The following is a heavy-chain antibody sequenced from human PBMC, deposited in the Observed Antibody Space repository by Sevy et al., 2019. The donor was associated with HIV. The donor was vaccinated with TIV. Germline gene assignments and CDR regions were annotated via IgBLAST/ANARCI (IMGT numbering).Heavy chain of an antibody. D-gene: IGHD3-16*01. CDR2: IHHTGNT. J-gene: IGHJ3*01. CDR1: GGSITTADYY. Sequence: SETLSLTCTVSGGSITTADYYWSWIRQTPGKGLEWIGYIHHTGNTYYNPSLKSRVGSISVDTSKNQFSLKLNSMTAADTAVYYGVRGVGGPGVRITFGGVKYGFDFWGQGRMVTVSS. V-gene: IGHV4-30-4*01. CDR3: VRGVGGPGVRITFGGVKYGFDF.